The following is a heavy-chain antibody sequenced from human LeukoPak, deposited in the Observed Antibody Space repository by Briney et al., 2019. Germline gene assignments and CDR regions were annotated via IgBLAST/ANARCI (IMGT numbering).Heavy chain of an antibody. CDR2: ISWSSHNI. V-gene: IGHV3-9*01. J-gene: IGHJ3*01. CDR1: GFTFDDYA. CDR3: AKDIGVVTKADVFDV. D-gene: IGHD4-23*01. Sequence: PGGSLRLSCATSGFTFDDYAMHWVRQAPGKGLEWVSGISWSSHNIGYAESVKGRFTISRDNAKNSLYLQMNSLRAEDTALYYCAKDIGVVTKADVFDVWGQGTMVTVSS.